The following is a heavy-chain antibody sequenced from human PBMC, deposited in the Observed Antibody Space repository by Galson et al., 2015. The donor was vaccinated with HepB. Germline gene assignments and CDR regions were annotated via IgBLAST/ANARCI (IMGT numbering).Heavy chain of an antibody. CDR1: GFTFSSYW. V-gene: IGHV3-7*01. CDR3: ANVPQPVTTIYYYYGMDV. D-gene: IGHD4-11*01. Sequence: SLRLSCAASGFTFSSYWMSWVRQAPGKGLEWVANIKQDGSEKYYVDSVKGRFTISRDNAKNSLYLQMNSLRAEDTAVYYCANVPQPVTTIYYYYGMDVWGQGTTVTVSS. CDR2: IKQDGSEK. J-gene: IGHJ6*02.